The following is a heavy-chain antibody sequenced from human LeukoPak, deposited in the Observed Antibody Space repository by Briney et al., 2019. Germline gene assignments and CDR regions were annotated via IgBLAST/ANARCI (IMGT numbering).Heavy chain of an antibody. J-gene: IGHJ3*02. CDR1: GGSISSSSYY. Sequence: SETLSLTCTVSGGSISSSSYYWGWLRQPPGKGLEWIGSIYYSGRTNYNPSLKSRVTISVDTSKNQFSLKLSSVTAADTAVYYCARERTNDGFDIWGQGTMVTVSS. D-gene: IGHD1-7*01. V-gene: IGHV4-39*07. CDR3: ARERTNDGFDI. CDR2: IYYSGRT.